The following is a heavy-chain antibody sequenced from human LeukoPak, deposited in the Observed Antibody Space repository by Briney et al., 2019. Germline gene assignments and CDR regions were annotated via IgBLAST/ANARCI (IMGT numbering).Heavy chain of an antibody. V-gene: IGHV1-69*06. D-gene: IGHD3-22*01. CDR3: ARGYDSSGGYYYCYMDV. Sequence: SVKVSCKASGGTFSSYAISWVRQAPGQGLEWMGGIIPIFGTANYAQKFQGRVTITADKSTSTAYMELSSLRSEDTAVYYCARGYDSSGGYYYCYMDVWGKGTTVTVSS. CDR1: GGTFSSYA. J-gene: IGHJ6*03. CDR2: IIPIFGTA.